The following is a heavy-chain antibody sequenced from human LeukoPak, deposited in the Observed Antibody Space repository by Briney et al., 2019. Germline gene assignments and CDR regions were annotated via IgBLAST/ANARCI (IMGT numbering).Heavy chain of an antibody. Sequence: ASVKVSCKASGGTFSSYAISWVRQAPGQGLEWMGGIIPIFGTANYAQKFQGRVTITADKSTSTAYMELSSLRSEDTAVYYCAREIIAAAGKDACDIWGQGTMVTVSS. D-gene: IGHD6-13*01. V-gene: IGHV1-69*06. J-gene: IGHJ3*02. CDR2: IIPIFGTA. CDR1: GGTFSSYA. CDR3: AREIIAAAGKDACDI.